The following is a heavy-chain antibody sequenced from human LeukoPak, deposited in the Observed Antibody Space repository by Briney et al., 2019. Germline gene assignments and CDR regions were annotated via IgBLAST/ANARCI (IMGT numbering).Heavy chain of an antibody. CDR1: GFTFRGNG. J-gene: IGHJ4*02. D-gene: IGHD4-17*01. CDR3: ARDQGTSVTAMVGGHFDY. CDR2: IWYDGSNR. V-gene: IGHV3-33*01. Sequence: GRSLRLSCAASGFTFRGNGMQWVRQAPGKGLEWVAIIWYDGSNRYYADTVKGRFTISRDNSKNTLFLQMNSLTAEDTAVYYCARDQGTSVTAMVGGHFDYWGPGTLVTVSS.